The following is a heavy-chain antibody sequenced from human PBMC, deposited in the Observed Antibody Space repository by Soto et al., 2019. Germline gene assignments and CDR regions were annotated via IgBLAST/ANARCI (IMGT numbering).Heavy chain of an antibody. D-gene: IGHD3-3*01. CDR3: ARDPYGPIFGVVPNYYGMDV. V-gene: IGHV1-46*01. CDR2: INPSGGST. J-gene: IGHJ6*02. Sequence: EASVKVSCKASGYTFTSYYMHWARQAPGQGLEWMGIINPSGGSTSYAQKFQGRVTMTRDTSTSTVYMELSSLRSEDTAVYYCARDPYGPIFGVVPNYYGMDVWGQGTTVTVSS. CDR1: GYTFTSYY.